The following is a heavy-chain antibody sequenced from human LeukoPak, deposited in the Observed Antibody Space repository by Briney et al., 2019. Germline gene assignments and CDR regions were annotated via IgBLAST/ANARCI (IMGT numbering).Heavy chain of an antibody. V-gene: IGHV3-23*01. J-gene: IGHJ4*02. Sequence: PGGSLRLSCAASGFTFSNYGMSWVRLAQGKGLEWVSGISDGGISTYYADSVKGRFTVSRDNSKNTLFLQMNSLRAEDTAVYYCAKEYTSSGGHFDYWGQGTLVTVAS. CDR2: ISDGGIST. D-gene: IGHD6-6*01. CDR1: GFTFSNYG. CDR3: AKEYTSSGGHFDY.